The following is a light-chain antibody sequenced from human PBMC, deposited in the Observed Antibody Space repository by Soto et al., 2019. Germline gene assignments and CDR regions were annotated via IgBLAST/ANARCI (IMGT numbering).Light chain of an antibody. V-gene: IGKV3-20*01. CDR1: QSVSSTK. J-gene: IGKJ4*01. Sequence: EIVLTQSPGTLSLSPGERATLSCSASQSVSSTKLAWYQQRPGQAPRLLSFGESNRATGVPDRFSGSGSGTDFTLAISRLEPEDFAVYYCQKFGSSPLLTFGGGTKVEIK. CDR2: GES. CDR3: QKFGSSPLLT.